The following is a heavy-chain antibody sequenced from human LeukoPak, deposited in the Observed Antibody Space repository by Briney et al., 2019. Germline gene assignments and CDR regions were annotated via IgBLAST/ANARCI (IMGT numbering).Heavy chain of an antibody. D-gene: IGHD5-18*01. CDR3: ARVVQLWLLYYFDY. Sequence: SSGTLSLTCAVSGVSISSSNWWSWVRQPPGQGLEWIGEIYHSGSTNYNPSLKSRVTISVDKSKNQFSLKLSSVTAADTAVYYCARVVQLWLLYYFDYWGQGTLVTVSS. CDR1: GVSISSSNW. CDR2: IYHSGST. V-gene: IGHV4-4*02. J-gene: IGHJ4*02.